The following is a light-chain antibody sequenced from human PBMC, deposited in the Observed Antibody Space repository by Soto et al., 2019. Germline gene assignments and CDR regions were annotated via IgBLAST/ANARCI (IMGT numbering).Light chain of an antibody. J-gene: IGLJ2*01. CDR2: SNN. V-gene: IGLV1-44*01. CDR1: SSNIGSNT. Sequence: QPVLTQPPSASGTPGQRVTISCSGSSSNIGSNTVNWYQQFPGTAPKLLIYSNNQRPSGVPDRFSGSKSGTSASLAISGLQSEDEADYYCAVWDDSLNGPLFGGGTKVTVL. CDR3: AVWDDSLNGPL.